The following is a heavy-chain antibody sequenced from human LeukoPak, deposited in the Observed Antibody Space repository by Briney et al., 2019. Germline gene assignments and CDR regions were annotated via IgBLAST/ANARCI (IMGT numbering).Heavy chain of an antibody. Sequence: ASVQVSCKASGYTFTNYDIDWVRQAPGQGLEWMGWMSPNSGDTGYAQKFQGRVTMTRNTSISTAYMELGYLRSEDTAVYFCARGRRYSGFDALGFWGQGSLVTVSS. CDR2: MSPNSGDT. J-gene: IGHJ4*02. V-gene: IGHV1-8*01. CDR1: GYTFTNYD. D-gene: IGHD5-12*01. CDR3: ARGRRYSGFDALGF.